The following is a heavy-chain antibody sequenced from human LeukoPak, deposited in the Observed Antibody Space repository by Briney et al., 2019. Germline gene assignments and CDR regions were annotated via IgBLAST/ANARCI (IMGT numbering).Heavy chain of an antibody. Sequence: ASVKVSCKASGYTFTSYGISWVRQAPGQGLEWMGWFSAYNGNTNYAQKLQGRVTMTTDTSTSTVYMELRSLRSDDTAVYYCARSATNNIVGATAWFDPWGQGTLVTVSS. J-gene: IGHJ5*02. V-gene: IGHV1-18*01. CDR3: ARSATNNIVGATAWFDP. CDR2: FSAYNGNT. D-gene: IGHD1-26*01. CDR1: GYTFTSYG.